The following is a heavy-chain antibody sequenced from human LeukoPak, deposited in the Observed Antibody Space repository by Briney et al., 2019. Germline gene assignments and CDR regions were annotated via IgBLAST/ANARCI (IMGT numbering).Heavy chain of an antibody. CDR3: ARDLRYYDSSGYHAFDI. D-gene: IGHD3-22*01. CDR2: IYYSGST. CDR1: GGSLSDYY. Sequence: SETLSLTCAVYGGSLSDYYWSWIRQPPGKGLEWIGYIYYSGSTNYNPSLKSRVTISVDTSKNQFSLKLSSVTAADTAVYYCARDLRYYDSSGYHAFDIWGQGTMVTVSS. V-gene: IGHV4-59*01. J-gene: IGHJ3*02.